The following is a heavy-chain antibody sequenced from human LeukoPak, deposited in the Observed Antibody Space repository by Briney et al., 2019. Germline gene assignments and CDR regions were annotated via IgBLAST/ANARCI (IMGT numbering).Heavy chain of an antibody. CDR2: ITRDGGSI. J-gene: IGHJ4*02. Sequence: PGGSLRLSCAASGFTFDDYAMHWVRQAPGKGLQWVSLITRDGGSIYYADSVKGRFTISRDNSRNSLYLQMNSLRTEDTALYYCAKARGSYYIDYFDSWGQGTLVTVPS. CDR1: GFTFDDYA. V-gene: IGHV3-43*02. CDR3: AKARGSYYIDYFDS. D-gene: IGHD1-26*01.